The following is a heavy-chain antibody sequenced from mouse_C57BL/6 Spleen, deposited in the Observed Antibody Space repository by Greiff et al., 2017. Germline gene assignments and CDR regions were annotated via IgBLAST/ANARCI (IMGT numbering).Heavy chain of an antibody. Sequence: VQLQQSGAELVRPGASVKLSCTASGFNIQDYYMHWVKQRPEQGLEWIGRIDPEDGDAEYAPKFQGKATMTADTSSNTAYLQLSSLTSEDTAVYYCTTGTYYGNWYFDVWGTGTTVTVSS. V-gene: IGHV14-1*01. CDR3: TTGTYYGNWYFDV. CDR1: GFNIQDYY. D-gene: IGHD2-10*01. J-gene: IGHJ1*03. CDR2: IDPEDGDA.